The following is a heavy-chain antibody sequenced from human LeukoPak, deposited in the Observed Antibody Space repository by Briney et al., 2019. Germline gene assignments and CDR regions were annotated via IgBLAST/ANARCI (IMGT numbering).Heavy chain of an antibody. CDR1: GGSINNYY. D-gene: IGHD3-3*01. CDR3: ARGSSYDFWSGYLDNWFDP. V-gene: IGHV4-34*01. Sequence: SETLSLTCTVSGGSINNYYWSWIRQPPGKGLEWVGEINHSGSTNYNPSLKSRVTISVDTSKNQFSLKLSSVTAADTAVYYCARGSSYDFWSGYLDNWFDPWGQGTLVTVSS. J-gene: IGHJ5*02. CDR2: INHSGST.